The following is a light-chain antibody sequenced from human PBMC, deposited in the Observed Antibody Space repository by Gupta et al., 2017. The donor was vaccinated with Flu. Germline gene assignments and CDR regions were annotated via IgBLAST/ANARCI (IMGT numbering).Light chain of an antibody. CDR3: QSFDTSLSGPWM. CDR1: NSGAGHE. V-gene: IGLV1-40*01. Sequence: NSGAGHEVPWYQRVPGTAPKLLIYGSVYRLSGVPDRFSGSKSCSSASLAIAGLQAEDEAAYYGQSFDTSLSGPWMFGGGTKVTVL. J-gene: IGLJ3*02. CDR2: GSV.